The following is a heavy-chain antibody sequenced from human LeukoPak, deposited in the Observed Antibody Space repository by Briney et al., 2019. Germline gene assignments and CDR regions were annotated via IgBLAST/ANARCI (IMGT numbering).Heavy chain of an antibody. V-gene: IGHV3-66*01. CDR2: IYSGGNT. J-gene: IGHJ3*02. Sequence: SGGSLRLSCTVSGFIVSINSMSWVRQAPGKGLEWVSFIYSGGNTHYSDSVKGRFTISRDNSKNTLYLQMTSLRAEDTAVYYCARGGDAFDIWGQGTMVTVSS. CDR1: GFIVSINS. CDR3: ARGGDAFDI.